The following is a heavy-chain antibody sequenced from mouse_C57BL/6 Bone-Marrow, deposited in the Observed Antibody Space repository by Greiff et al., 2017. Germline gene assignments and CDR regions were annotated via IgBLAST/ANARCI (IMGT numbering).Heavy chain of an antibody. CDR3: ARSLTTVVATDY. Sequence: VQLQQPGAELVKPGASVKLSCKASGYTFTSYWMQWVKQRPGQGLEWIGEIDPSDSYTNYNQKFKGKATLTVDTSSSTAYMQLSSLTSEDSAVYYCARSLTTVVATDYWGQGTTLTVSS. V-gene: IGHV1-50*01. CDR1: GYTFTSYW. J-gene: IGHJ2*01. D-gene: IGHD1-1*01. CDR2: IDPSDSYT.